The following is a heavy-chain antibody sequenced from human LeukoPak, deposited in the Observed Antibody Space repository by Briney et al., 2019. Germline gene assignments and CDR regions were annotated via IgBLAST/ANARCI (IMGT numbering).Heavy chain of an antibody. CDR3: ASSGGSYGGFDY. D-gene: IGHD1-26*01. V-gene: IGHV3-30*01. CDR1: GFTLSSYA. J-gene: IGHJ4*02. Sequence: GGSLRLSCAASGFTLSSYAMHWVRQAPGKGLEWVAVISYDGSNKYYADSVKGRFTISRDNSKNTLYLQMNSLRAEDTAVYYCASSGGSYGGFDYWGQGTLVTVSS. CDR2: ISYDGSNK.